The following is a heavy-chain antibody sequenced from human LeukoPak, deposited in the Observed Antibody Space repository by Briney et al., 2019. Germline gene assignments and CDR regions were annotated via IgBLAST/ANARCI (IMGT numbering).Heavy chain of an antibody. J-gene: IGHJ4*02. D-gene: IGHD4-23*01. CDR3: ARDLRGNRGY. CDR2: INPDGSET. CDR1: GFTFSTYW. Sequence: GGSLRLSCAASGFTFSTYWVHWVRQAPGKGLVWVSRINPDGSETDYANSVKGRFTISRDNAKNTLYLQMNSLRAEDTAVYFCARDLRGNRGYWGQGTLVTVSS. V-gene: IGHV3-74*01.